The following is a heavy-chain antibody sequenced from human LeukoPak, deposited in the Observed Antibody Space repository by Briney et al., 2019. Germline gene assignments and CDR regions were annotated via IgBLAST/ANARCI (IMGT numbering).Heavy chain of an antibody. D-gene: IGHD6-19*01. V-gene: IGHV3-74*01. CDR2: INPDGTTT. CDR1: GFTFSTYW. J-gene: IGHJ4*02. Sequence: PGGSLRLSCAASGFTFSTYWMHWVRQAPGKGLVWVSRINPDGTTTSYADSVKGRFTISRDNVKDTVYLQMNSLRAEDTAVYYCARVSIGWYSFDYWGQGSLVTVSS. CDR3: ARVSIGWYSFDY.